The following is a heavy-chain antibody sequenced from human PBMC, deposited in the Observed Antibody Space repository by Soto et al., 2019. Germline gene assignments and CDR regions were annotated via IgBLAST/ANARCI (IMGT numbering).Heavy chain of an antibody. V-gene: IGHV4-59*01. J-gene: IGHJ4*02. CDR1: GGSISSYY. Sequence: QVQLQESGPGLVKPSETLSLTCTVSGGSISSYYWSWIRQPPGKGLEWIGYINYSGSTNYNPSLKSRVTISVDTSKNQFSLKLSSVTAADTAVYYCARLWGYYFDYWGQGTLVTVSS. CDR2: INYSGST. CDR3: ARLWGYYFDY. D-gene: IGHD3-10*01.